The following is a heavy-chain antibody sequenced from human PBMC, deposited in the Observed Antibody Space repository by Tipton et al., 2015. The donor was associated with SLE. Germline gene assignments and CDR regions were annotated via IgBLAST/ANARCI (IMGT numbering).Heavy chain of an antibody. D-gene: IGHD6-6*01. CDR1: GGSISSGGYY. Sequence: TLSLTCTVSGGSISSGGYYWSWIRQHPGKGLEWIGYIYYSGSTYYNPSLKSRVTTSVDTSKNQFSLKLSSVTAADTAVYYCAREDSSSPREYYFDYWGQGTLVTVSS. V-gene: IGHV4-31*03. J-gene: IGHJ4*02. CDR3: AREDSSSPREYYFDY. CDR2: IYYSGST.